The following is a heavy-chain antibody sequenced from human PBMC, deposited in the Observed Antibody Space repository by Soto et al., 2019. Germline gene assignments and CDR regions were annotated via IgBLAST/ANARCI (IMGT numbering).Heavy chain of an antibody. CDR3: ARESQWEHLLY. Sequence: QVRLVQSGLEVKKPGASVRLSCKTSGYTFTNYGVTWVRQAPGQGLEWMGWVSAYNRNTNYAQKFEDRVIMTTDTSTSTAYLELRNLKSDDTAVYYCARESQWEHLLYWGEGTLVTVS. D-gene: IGHD1-26*01. CDR1: GYTFTNYG. V-gene: IGHV1-18*04. J-gene: IGHJ4*02. CDR2: VSAYNRNT.